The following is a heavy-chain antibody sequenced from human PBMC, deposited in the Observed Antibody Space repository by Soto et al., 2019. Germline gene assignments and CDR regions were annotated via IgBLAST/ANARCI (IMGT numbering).Heavy chain of an antibody. CDR2: IYYSGTT. CDR1: GGSIKVGGYY. D-gene: IGHD5-12*01. CDR3: ARLAYSHYST. Sequence: ETLSLTCTVSGGSIKVGGYYWGWIRQPPGKGLEWVATIYYSGTTYYNPSLKSRLTISLDTSRNQFSLDLTSVTAADTAVYYCARLAYSHYSTWGQGTLVTAPQ. J-gene: IGHJ4*02. V-gene: IGHV4-39*01.